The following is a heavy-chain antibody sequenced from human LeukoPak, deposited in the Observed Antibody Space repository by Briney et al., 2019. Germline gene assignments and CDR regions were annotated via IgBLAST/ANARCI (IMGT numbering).Heavy chain of an antibody. D-gene: IGHD3-22*01. Sequence: GGSLRLSCATSGFTFSDSAMHWVRQASGKGLEWVGRIRNKASNYATAYAASVKGRVTISSDDSKKTAFLQMNNLRIEDTAVYYCIRYYYDSSGYSVDYWGQGTLVTVSS. J-gene: IGHJ4*02. CDR1: GFTFSDSA. CDR3: IRYYYDSSGYSVDY. CDR2: IRNKASNYAT. V-gene: IGHV3-73*01.